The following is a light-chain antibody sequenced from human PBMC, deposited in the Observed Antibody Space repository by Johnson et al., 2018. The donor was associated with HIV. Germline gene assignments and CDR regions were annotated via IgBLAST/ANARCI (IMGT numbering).Light chain of an antibody. CDR3: GTWVSSVRAPYV. J-gene: IGLJ1*01. CDR2: DNN. CDR1: SSNIGNNY. V-gene: IGLV1-51*01. Sequence: QSVLTQPPSVSAAPGQKVTISCSGSSSNIGNNYVSWYQQLPGTAPKLLIYDNNRRPSGIPDRLSGSQSGTSATLDITGLQAGDEADDYCGTWVSSVRAPYVFGTGTKVTVL.